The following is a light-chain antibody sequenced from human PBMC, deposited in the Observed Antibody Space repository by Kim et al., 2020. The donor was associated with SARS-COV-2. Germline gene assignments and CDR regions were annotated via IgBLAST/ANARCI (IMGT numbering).Light chain of an antibody. V-gene: IGLV3-21*04. CDR2: YDS. J-gene: IGLJ3*02. CDR3: QVWDSSSDHPV. Sequence: APGKTARITCGGKNIGSKSVHWYQQKTGQAPVLVIYYDSDRPSGIPERFSGSNSGNTATLTISRVEAGDEADYYCQVWDSSSDHPVFGGGTQLTVL. CDR1: NIGSKS.